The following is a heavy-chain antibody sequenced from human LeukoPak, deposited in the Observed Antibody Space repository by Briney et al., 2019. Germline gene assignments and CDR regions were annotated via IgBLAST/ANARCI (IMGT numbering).Heavy chain of an antibody. Sequence: SVKVSCKASGGTFSSYAISWVRQAPGQGLEWMGRIIPNLGIANYAQKFQGRVTITADKSASTAYMELSSLRSEDTAVYYCARTIRDVLRYFDWLLGRRNDAFDIWGQGTMVAVSS. CDR1: GGTFSSYA. CDR2: IIPNLGIA. J-gene: IGHJ3*02. D-gene: IGHD3-9*01. V-gene: IGHV1-69*04. CDR3: ARTIRDVLRYFDWLLGRRNDAFDI.